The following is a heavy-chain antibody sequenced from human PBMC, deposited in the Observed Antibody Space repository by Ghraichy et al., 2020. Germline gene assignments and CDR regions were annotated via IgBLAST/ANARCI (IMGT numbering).Heavy chain of an antibody. J-gene: IGHJ5*02. CDR3: ARSPDFSSGWYGWFDP. Sequence: SLNISCAVSGGSISSGGYSWSWIRQPPGKGLEWIGYIYHSGSTYYNPSLKSRVTISVDRSKNQFSLKLSSVTAADTAVYYCARSPDFSSGWYGWFDPWGQGTLVTVSS. CDR1: GGSISSGGYS. CDR2: IYHSGST. V-gene: IGHV4-30-2*01. D-gene: IGHD6-19*01.